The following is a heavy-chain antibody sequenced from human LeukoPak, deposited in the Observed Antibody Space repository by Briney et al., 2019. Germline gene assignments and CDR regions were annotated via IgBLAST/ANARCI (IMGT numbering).Heavy chain of an antibody. CDR1: GFTFSSYA. Sequence: GGSLRLSCSASGFTFSSYAMHWDRQAPGKGLEYVSAISRNGGSTYYADSVKGRFAISRDNSKNTLYLQMSSLRAEDTAVYYCVKDRSEYFDWLLGFDYWGQGTLVTVSS. J-gene: IGHJ4*02. CDR3: VKDRSEYFDWLLGFDY. CDR2: ISRNGGST. V-gene: IGHV3-64D*06. D-gene: IGHD3-9*01.